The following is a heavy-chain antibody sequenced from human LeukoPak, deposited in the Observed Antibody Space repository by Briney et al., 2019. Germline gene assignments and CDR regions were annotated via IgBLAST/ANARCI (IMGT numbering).Heavy chain of an antibody. CDR2: INWNGGST. CDR3: ARDDRVMVRGVPDY. V-gene: IGHV3-20*04. D-gene: IGHD3-10*01. Sequence: GGSLGLSCAASGFTCDDYGMSWVRQAPGKGLEWGSGINWNGGSTGYADSVKGRFTISRDNAKNSLYLQMNSLRAEDTALYYCARDDRVMVRGVPDYWGQGTLVTVSS. J-gene: IGHJ4*02. CDR1: GFTCDDYG.